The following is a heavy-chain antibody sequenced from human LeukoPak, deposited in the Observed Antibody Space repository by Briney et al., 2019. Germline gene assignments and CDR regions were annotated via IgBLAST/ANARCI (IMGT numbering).Heavy chain of an antibody. V-gene: IGHV3-21*01. CDR1: GSTFSSYS. D-gene: IGHD3-3*01. CDR3: ARVGFLEWLPDYYYYGMDV. Sequence: GGSLRLSCAASGSTFSSYSMNWVRQAPGKGLEWVSSISSSSSYIYYADSVKGRFTISRDNAKNSLYLQMNSLRAEDTAVYYCARVGFLEWLPDYYYYGMDVWGQGTTVTVSS. CDR2: ISSSSSYI. J-gene: IGHJ6*02.